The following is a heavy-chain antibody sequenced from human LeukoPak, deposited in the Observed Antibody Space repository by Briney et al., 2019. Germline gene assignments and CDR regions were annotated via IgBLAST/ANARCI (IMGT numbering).Heavy chain of an antibody. CDR2: INAGNGNT. CDR3: ARGIGSNGYPGGLFDY. J-gene: IGHJ4*02. D-gene: IGHD5-24*01. V-gene: IGHV1-3*01. CDR1: GYTFTSYA. Sequence: ASVKVSCKASGYTFTSYAMHWVRQAPGQRLEWMGWINAGNGNTKYSQKFQGRVTITRDTSASTAYMELSSLRSEDTAVYYCARGIGSNGYPGGLFDYWGQGTLVTVSS.